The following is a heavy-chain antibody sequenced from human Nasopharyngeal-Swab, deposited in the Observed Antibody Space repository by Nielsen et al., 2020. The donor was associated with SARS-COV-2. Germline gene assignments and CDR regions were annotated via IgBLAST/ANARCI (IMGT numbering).Heavy chain of an antibody. D-gene: IGHD6-6*01. CDR1: GFTFSSYS. Sequence: GESLKISCAASGFTFSSYSMNWVCQAPGKGLEWVPYISSSSTIYYADSVKGRFTISRDNAKNSLYLQMNSLRDEDTAVYYCARDGYSSSWYAFDIWGQGTMVTVSS. V-gene: IGHV3-48*02. CDR3: ARDGYSSSWYAFDI. CDR2: ISSSSTI. J-gene: IGHJ3*02.